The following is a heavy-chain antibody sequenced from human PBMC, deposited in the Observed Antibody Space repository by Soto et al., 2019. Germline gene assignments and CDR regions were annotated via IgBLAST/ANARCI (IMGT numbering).Heavy chain of an antibody. D-gene: IGHD2-8*01. CDR1: GYTFSSYS. CDR3: ARDNGYFDV. J-gene: IGHJ4*02. V-gene: IGHV1-18*04. CDR2: ISTYSGNT. Sequence: QIQMVQSGAEVKQPGASVKISCKTSGYTFSSYSINWVRQAPGQGLEWMAWISTYSGNTHYAERVQGRVTVTLDKSARTAFMEMRGLTSDDTAVYFCARDNGYFDVWGKGTLVTVSS.